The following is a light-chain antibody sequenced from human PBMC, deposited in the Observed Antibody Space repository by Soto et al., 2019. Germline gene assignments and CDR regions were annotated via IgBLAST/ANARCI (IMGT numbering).Light chain of an antibody. J-gene: IGKJ2*01. CDR1: QSVGDY. CDR2: DAS. Sequence: EIVLTQSPATLSLSPGERATLSCRASQSVGDYFAWYQQKLGQAPRLLIYDASNRATGIPARFSGSGSGTDFTLTISRLEPEDFAVYYCQQRSDWPSFGQGTKLEIK. CDR3: QQRSDWPS. V-gene: IGKV3-11*01.